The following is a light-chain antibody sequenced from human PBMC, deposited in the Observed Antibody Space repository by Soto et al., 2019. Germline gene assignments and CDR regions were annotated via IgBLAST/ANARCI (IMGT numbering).Light chain of an antibody. CDR3: QQSDSTPYT. Sequence: DIVMTQTPLSSPVTLGQPASISCRSSQSLVHSDGNTYLSWLHQRPGQPPRLLIYKISDRFSGVPDRFSGSGAGTDFTLTISSLQPEDFSIYYCQQSDSTPYTFGQGTKLEIK. J-gene: IGKJ2*01. CDR2: KIS. CDR1: QSLVHSDGNTY. V-gene: IGKV2-24*01.